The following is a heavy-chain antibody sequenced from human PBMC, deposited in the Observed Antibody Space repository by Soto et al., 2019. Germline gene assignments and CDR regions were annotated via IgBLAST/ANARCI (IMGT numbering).Heavy chain of an antibody. V-gene: IGHV4-30-2*01. CDR3: ARAHYGDYGYGMDV. CDR1: GGSISSGGYS. CDR2: IYHSGST. Sequence: QLQLQESGSGLVKPSQTLSLTCAVSGGSISSGGYSWSWIRQPPGKGLEWIGYIYHSGSTYYNPSLKSRVTTSVDSSKNQFSLKRSSVTASDTAVYYCARAHYGDYGYGMDVWGQGTTVTVSS. D-gene: IGHD4-17*01. J-gene: IGHJ6*02.